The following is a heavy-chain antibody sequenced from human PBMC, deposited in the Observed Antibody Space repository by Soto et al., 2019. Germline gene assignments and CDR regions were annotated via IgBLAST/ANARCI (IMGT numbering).Heavy chain of an antibody. CDR1: GYSFTYYW. CDR3: ARVPSVVTPGNDYFGLDV. Sequence: PGESLKISCKGSGYSFTYYWIAWVRQMPGKGLEWMGIIYPSDSDIRYSPSFQGQVTISADKSISTAYLQWTSLKTSDTAMYYCARVPSVVTPGNDYFGLDVWGQGTTVTLSS. D-gene: IGHD3-16*01. CDR2: IYPSDSDI. V-gene: IGHV5-51*01. J-gene: IGHJ6*02.